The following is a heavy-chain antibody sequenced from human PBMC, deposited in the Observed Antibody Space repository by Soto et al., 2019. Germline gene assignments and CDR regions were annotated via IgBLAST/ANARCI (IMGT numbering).Heavy chain of an antibody. J-gene: IGHJ4*02. CDR2: ISGSGAYT. V-gene: IGHV3-23*01. Sequence: PGGSLRLSCAASGFTFSTYAMNWVRQPPGKGLEWVLSISGSGAYTYYADSVQGRFTISRDNSKNTLNLQMNSLRAEDTAVHYCARDRHPYSTKYYFDYWGQGTLVTVSS. CDR1: GFTFSTYA. CDR3: ARDRHPYSTKYYFDY. D-gene: IGHD2-2*01.